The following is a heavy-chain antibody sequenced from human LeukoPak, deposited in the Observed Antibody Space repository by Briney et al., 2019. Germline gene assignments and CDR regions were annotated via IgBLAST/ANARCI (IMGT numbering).Heavy chain of an antibody. V-gene: IGHV5-51*01. CDR2: IYPGDSDT. Sequence: GESLKISCKGSGYSFTTYWIGWVRQMPGKGLEWMGIIYPGDSDTRYSPSFQGQVTISADKSISTAYLQWSSLKASDTAMYYCARLGDYYDSSAYQTTWAFDIWGQGTMVTVSS. CDR3: ARLGDYYDSSAYQTTWAFDI. CDR1: GYSFTTYW. J-gene: IGHJ3*02. D-gene: IGHD3-22*01.